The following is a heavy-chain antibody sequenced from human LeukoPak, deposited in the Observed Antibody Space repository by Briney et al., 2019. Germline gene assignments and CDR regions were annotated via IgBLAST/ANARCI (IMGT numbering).Heavy chain of an antibody. J-gene: IGHJ4*02. D-gene: IGHD3-10*01. CDR3: ARTYSYGAGTYSSFGY. CDR2: LSPNGDST. Sequence: SGGSPRLSCAAFGFTFDNYALHWVRQAPGKGLEYVSGLSPNGDSTYYANSVKGRFTISRDNPQHTLFLQMGSLRVEDTAVYYCARTYSYGAGTYSSFGYWGQGTLVTVSP. V-gene: IGHV3-64*01. CDR1: GFTFDNYA.